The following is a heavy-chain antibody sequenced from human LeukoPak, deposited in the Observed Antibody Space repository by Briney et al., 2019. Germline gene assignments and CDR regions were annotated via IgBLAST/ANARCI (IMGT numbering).Heavy chain of an antibody. D-gene: IGHD5-18*01. Sequence: TVGSLRVSCAAPGFTFSSYTMNCVRQAPRRGLQCVSTVSASSDQHYSDSVKGRFTISRDNARNSLYLQMNSLRDEDTAVYYCARDALHTAHFDYWGQGTLVTVSS. CDR3: ARDALHTAHFDY. V-gene: IGHV3-48*02. J-gene: IGHJ4*02. CDR1: GFTFSSYT. CDR2: VSASSDQ.